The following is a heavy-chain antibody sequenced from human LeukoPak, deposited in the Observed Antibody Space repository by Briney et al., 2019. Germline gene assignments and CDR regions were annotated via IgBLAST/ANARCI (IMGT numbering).Heavy chain of an antibody. CDR3: ARWGWGLDY. Sequence: GGSLRLSCAASGFTFGTYAMHWVRQAPGKGLEFVSAISTKGDITYYANSVKGRFTISRHNSRDTLYLQMGRLRPEDMAVYYCARWGWGLDYWGQGTLVTVSS. CDR1: GFTFGTYA. J-gene: IGHJ4*02. V-gene: IGHV3-64*01. D-gene: IGHD3-16*01. CDR2: ISTKGDIT.